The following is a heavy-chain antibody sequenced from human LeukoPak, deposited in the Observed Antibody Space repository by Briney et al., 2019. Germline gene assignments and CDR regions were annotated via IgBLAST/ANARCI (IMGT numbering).Heavy chain of an antibody. CDR2: IYYSGST. V-gene: IGHV4-59*01. CDR1: GGSISSYY. D-gene: IGHD2-15*01. J-gene: IGHJ4*02. Sequence: SETLSLTCTVSGGSISSYYWSWIRQPPGKGLEWIGYIYYSGSTNYNPSLKSRVTISVDTSKNQFSLKLSSVTAADTAVYYCAREVDPEGLDYWGQGTLVTVSS. CDR3: AREVDPEGLDY.